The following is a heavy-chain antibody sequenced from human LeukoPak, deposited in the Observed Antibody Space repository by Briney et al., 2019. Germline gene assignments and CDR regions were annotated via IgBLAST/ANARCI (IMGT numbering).Heavy chain of an antibody. Sequence: PGGSLRLSCAASGFTFSSYGMHWVRQAPGKGLEWVGFIRSKTYGGTTEYAASVKGRFTISRDDSKSIAYLQMNSLKTEDTALYYCTRDRVGLWWFNWGQGTLVTVSS. CDR1: GFTFSSYG. V-gene: IGHV3-49*04. D-gene: IGHD2-21*01. CDR2: IRSKTYGGTT. J-gene: IGHJ4*02. CDR3: TRDRVGLWWFN.